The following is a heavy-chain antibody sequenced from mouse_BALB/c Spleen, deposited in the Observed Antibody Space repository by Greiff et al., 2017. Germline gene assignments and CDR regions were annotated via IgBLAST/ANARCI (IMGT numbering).Heavy chain of an antibody. V-gene: IGHV14-3*02. Sequence: EVQLQQSGAELVKPGASVKLSCTASGFNIKDTYMHWVKQRPEQGLEWIGRIDPANGNTKYDPKFQGKATITADKSSSTAYMQLSSLTSEDSAVYFCAIGGHGNPAWFAYWGQGTLVTVSA. CDR3: AIGGHGNPAWFAY. D-gene: IGHD2-1*01. J-gene: IGHJ3*01. CDR1: GFNIKDTY. CDR2: IDPANGNT.